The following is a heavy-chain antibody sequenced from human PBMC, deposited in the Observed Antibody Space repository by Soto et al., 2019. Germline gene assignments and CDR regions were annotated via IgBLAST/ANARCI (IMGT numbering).Heavy chain of an antibody. J-gene: IGHJ4*02. Sequence: QIILKESGPTLVKPTQTLTLTCTFSGFSLSTSGVGVGWIRQPPGKALEWLALIYWDDDKRYSPSLKSRLTIPTDTSNNQVVLTITNMDPVDTATYYCAHRRGDYGGPGPDYWGQGTLVTVSS. V-gene: IGHV2-5*02. CDR3: AHRRGDYGGPGPDY. CDR1: GFSLSTSGVG. CDR2: IYWDDDK. D-gene: IGHD4-17*01.